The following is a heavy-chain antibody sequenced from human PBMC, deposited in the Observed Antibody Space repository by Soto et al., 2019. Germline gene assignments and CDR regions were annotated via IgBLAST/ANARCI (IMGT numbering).Heavy chain of an antibody. CDR1: GYTFTSYY. D-gene: IGHD2-2*02. J-gene: IGHJ5*02. Sequence: GASVKVSCKASGYTFTSYYMHWVRQAPGQGLEWMGIINPSGGSTSYAQKFQGRVTMTRDTSTSTVYMELSSLRSEDTAVYYCARVYCSSTSCYNDGWFDPWGQGTLVTVSS. V-gene: IGHV1-46*01. CDR3: ARVYCSSTSCYNDGWFDP. CDR2: INPSGGST.